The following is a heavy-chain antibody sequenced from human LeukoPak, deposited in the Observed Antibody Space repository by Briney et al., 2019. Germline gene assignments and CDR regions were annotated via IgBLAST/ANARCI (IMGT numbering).Heavy chain of an antibody. CDR1: GFTFSSYG. V-gene: IGHV3-30*03. CDR3: ARDVGFVVVPAVFDS. CDR2: ISYDGSNK. J-gene: IGHJ4*02. Sequence: PGGSLRLSCAASGFTFSSYGMHWVRQAPGKGLEWVAVISYDGSNKYYADSVKGRFIISRDNAKNLLFLQMNNLRAEDSAMYYCARDVGFVVVPAVFDSWGQGTLVTVSS. D-gene: IGHD2-2*01.